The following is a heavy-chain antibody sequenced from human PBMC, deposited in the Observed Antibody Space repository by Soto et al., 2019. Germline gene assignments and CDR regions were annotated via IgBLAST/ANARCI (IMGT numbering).Heavy chain of an antibody. J-gene: IGHJ4*02. CDR3: AARGGGGGY. V-gene: IGHV3-53*01. CDR2: IYSGGYT. D-gene: IGHD3-16*01. Sequence: EVQLVESGGGLIQPGGSLRLSCAVSGFTVSNNYMSWVRQAPGKGLEGVSVIYSGGYTAYGDSVKGRFTISRDNSKNTLYLQKKGQGADGRRVYCGAARGGGGGYWGQGTLVTVSS. CDR1: GFTVSNNY.